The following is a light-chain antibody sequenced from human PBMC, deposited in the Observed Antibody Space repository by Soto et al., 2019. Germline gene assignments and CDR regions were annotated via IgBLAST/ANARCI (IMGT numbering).Light chain of an antibody. CDR3: QQYETFSGT. J-gene: IGKJ1*01. CDR2: DAS. CDR1: QSVSGW. Sequence: DIQMTQSPSTLSASVGDTVTVTCRASQSVSGWLAWYQQKPGEALKLLIYDASALPRGVPSRFSGSGSGPKVTLPIASRQPDDFATYYCQQYETFSGTFGPGTKVEI. V-gene: IGKV1-5*01.